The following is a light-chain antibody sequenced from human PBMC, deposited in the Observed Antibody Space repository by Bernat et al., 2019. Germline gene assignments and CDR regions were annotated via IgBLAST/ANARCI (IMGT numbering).Light chain of an antibody. CDR1: PGVCNK. CDR2: GAS. CDR3: QQYNNWPPALT. J-gene: IGKJ4*01. Sequence: EIVMTQSPATLSVSPGGKTTLPWRASPGVCNKLTRYQPEPCQAPRLLLFGASHRATGIPARFSGSGSGTEFTLTISSLQSEDFAVYYCQQYNNWPPALTFGGGTKVEIK. V-gene: IGKV3-15*01.